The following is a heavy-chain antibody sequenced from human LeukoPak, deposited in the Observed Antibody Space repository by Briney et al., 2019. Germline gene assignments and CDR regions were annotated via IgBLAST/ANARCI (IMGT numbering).Heavy chain of an antibody. D-gene: IGHD2-2*01. CDR2: INPNSGGT. V-gene: IGHV1-2*02. CDR1: GYTFTAYY. Sequence: ASVKVSCKASGYTFTAYYMHWVRQAPGQGLEWMGWINPNSGGTNYAQKFQGRATMTRDTSISTAYMELSRLRSDDTAVYYCARDRVVVPAAFDYWGQGTLVTVSS. J-gene: IGHJ4*02. CDR3: ARDRVVVPAAFDY.